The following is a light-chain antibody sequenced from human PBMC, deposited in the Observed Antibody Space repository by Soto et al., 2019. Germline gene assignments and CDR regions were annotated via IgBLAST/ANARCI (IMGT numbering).Light chain of an antibody. CDR2: EVY. V-gene: IGLV2-14*01. CDR3: CSYTTGSTLV. J-gene: IGLJ1*01. Sequence: QSVLTQPASVSGSPGQSITISCTGTSSDIGTYDQVSWYQQHPGKAPQLIIYEVYNRASGLSNRFSGSKSGNTASLTISGLQDEDEADYYCCSYTTGSTLVFGTGTKLTVL. CDR1: SSDIGTYDQ.